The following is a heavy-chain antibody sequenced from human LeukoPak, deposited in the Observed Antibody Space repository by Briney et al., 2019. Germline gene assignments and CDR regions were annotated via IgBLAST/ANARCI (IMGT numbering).Heavy chain of an antibody. CDR3: ARDCMTTGASYVDV. CDR2: IYYSGST. CDR1: GGSISSGGYY. Sequence: SETLSLTCTVSGGSISSGGYYWSWIRQHPGKGLEWIGYIYYSGSTYYNPSLKSRVTISVDTSKNQFSLKLSSVTAADTAVYYCARDCMTTGASYVDVWGKGTTVTVSS. D-gene: IGHD4-11*01. J-gene: IGHJ6*03. V-gene: IGHV4-31*03.